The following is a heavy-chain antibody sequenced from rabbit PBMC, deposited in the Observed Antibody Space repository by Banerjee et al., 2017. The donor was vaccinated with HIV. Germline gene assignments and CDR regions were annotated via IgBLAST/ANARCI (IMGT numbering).Heavy chain of an antibody. D-gene: IGHD4-1*01. Sequence: QSLEESGGDLVKPGASLTLTCEASGFSFSSGYDMCWVRQAPGKGLEWIACIYTGSGNTYYASWVNGRFTISRSTSLNTVDLKVTSLTGADTATYFCARDDYNSGWSFNLWGQGTLVTVS. CDR3: ARDDYNSGWSFNL. J-gene: IGHJ4*01. CDR1: GFSFSSGYD. V-gene: IGHV1S43*01. CDR2: IYTGSGNT.